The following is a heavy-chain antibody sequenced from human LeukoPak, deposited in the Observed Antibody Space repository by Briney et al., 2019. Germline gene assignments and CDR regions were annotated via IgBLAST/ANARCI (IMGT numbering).Heavy chain of an antibody. Sequence: SQTLSLTCTVSGGSISSGGYYWSWIRQPPGKGLEWIAYFYHSGSTYYNPSLKSRVTISVDRSKNQFSLKLSSVTAADTAVYYCARDRKWRSGNAFDIWGQGTMVTVSS. J-gene: IGHJ3*02. D-gene: IGHD3-10*01. CDR3: ARDRKWRSGNAFDI. V-gene: IGHV4-30-2*01. CDR2: FYHSGST. CDR1: GGSISSGGYY.